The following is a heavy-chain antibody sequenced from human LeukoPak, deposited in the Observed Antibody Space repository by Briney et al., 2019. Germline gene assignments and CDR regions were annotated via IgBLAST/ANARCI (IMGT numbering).Heavy chain of an antibody. J-gene: IGHJ4*02. CDR2: INPNSGGT. Sequence: ASVKVSCKASGYTFTGYYMHWVRQAPGQGLEWMGWINPNSGGTNYAQKFQGRVTMTRDTSISTAYMELSRLRSDDTAVYYCAASSYSSSWYHYWGQGTLVTVSS. CDR1: GYTFTGYY. V-gene: IGHV1-2*02. D-gene: IGHD6-13*01. CDR3: AASSYSSSWYHY.